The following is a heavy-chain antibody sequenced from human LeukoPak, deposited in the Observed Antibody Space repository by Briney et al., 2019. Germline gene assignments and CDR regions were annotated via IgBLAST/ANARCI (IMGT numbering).Heavy chain of an antibody. Sequence: SQTLLLTCAISGDSVSSNSAAWNWIRQSPSRGLEWLGRTYYRSKWYNDYAVSVKSRITINPDTSKNQFSLQLNSVTPEDTAVYYCAVGYSYGYGPLDYWGQGTLVTVSS. CDR3: AVGYSYGYGPLDY. CDR1: GDSVSSNSAA. D-gene: IGHD5-18*01. V-gene: IGHV6-1*01. J-gene: IGHJ4*02. CDR2: TYYRSKWYN.